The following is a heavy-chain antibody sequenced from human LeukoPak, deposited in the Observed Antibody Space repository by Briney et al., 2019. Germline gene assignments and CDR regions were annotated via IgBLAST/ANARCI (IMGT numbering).Heavy chain of an antibody. Sequence: SETLSLTCTVSGGSISSSSYYWGWIRQPPGKGLEWIGSIYHSGSTYYNPSLKSRVTITVDTSKSQFSLKLSSVTAADTAVYYCARVEGSGRWDSWFDPWGQGTLVTVPS. CDR1: GGSISSSSYY. CDR3: ARVEGSGRWDSWFDP. V-gene: IGHV4-39*07. CDR2: IYHSGST. D-gene: IGHD2-15*01. J-gene: IGHJ5*02.